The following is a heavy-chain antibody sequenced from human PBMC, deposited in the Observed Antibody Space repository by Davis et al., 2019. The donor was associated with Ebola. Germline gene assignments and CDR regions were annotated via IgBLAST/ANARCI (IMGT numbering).Heavy chain of an antibody. CDR1: GFTFRSYW. Sequence: PGGSLRLSCAASGFTFRSYWMSWVRQAPGKGLEWVAKIKEDGSEKLEVDSVKGRFTISRDNSKNTLYVQVNSLRAEDTAIYYCAKTRRATCHSPDSWGQGTLVTVSS. CDR3: AKTRRATCHSPDS. J-gene: IGHJ4*02. CDR2: IKEDGSEK. V-gene: IGHV3-7*03.